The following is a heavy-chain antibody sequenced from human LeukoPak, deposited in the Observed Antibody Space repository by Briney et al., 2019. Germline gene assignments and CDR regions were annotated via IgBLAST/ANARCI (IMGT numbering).Heavy chain of an antibody. J-gene: IGHJ4*02. Sequence: PSQTLSLTCTVSGGSISSGGYCWSWIRQPPGKDLEWIGDIYHSGSTYYNPSLKSRVTISVDRSKNQFSLKLSSVTAADTAVYYCARGRNPYYDFWSGKPHPLYYFDYWGQGTLVTVSS. CDR2: IYHSGST. D-gene: IGHD3-3*01. CDR3: ARGRNPYYDFWSGKPHPLYYFDY. CDR1: GGSISSGGYC. V-gene: IGHV4-30-2*01.